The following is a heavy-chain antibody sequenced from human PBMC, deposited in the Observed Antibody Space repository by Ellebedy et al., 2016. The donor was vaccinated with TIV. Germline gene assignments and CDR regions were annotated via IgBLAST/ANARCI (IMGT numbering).Heavy chain of an antibody. D-gene: IGHD3-9*01. V-gene: IGHV3-30-3*01. Sequence: GGSLRLSXAASGFTFSSYAMHWVRQAPGKGLEWVAVISYDGSNKYYADSVKGRFTISRDNSKNTLYLQMNSLRAEDTAVYYCARDLTGYSMDYWGQGTLVTVSS. CDR1: GFTFSSYA. CDR3: ARDLTGYSMDY. CDR2: ISYDGSNK. J-gene: IGHJ4*02.